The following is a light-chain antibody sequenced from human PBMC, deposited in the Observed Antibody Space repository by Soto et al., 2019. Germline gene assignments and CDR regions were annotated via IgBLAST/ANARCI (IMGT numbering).Light chain of an antibody. J-gene: IGKJ1*01. CDR3: QQTYPAPWT. CDR2: VAS. CDR1: QSITNY. Sequence: DIQMTQSPSSLSASIGYSVTIPCLASQSITNYLNWYQHKPGKTPKLLIYVASILQSGVPSRFSGSGSGTDFTLTISSLQPEDFETYYCQQTYPAPWTFGQGTKVDIK. V-gene: IGKV1-39*01.